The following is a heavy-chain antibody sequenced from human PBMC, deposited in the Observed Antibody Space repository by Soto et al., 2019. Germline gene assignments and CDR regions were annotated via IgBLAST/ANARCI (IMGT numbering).Heavy chain of an antibody. CDR1: GGSFSGYY. D-gene: IGHD6-19*01. J-gene: IGHJ5*02. CDR3: AIGAVAGNWFDP. CDR2: INHSGST. V-gene: IGHV4-34*01. Sequence: QVQLQQWGAGLLKPSETLSLTCAVYGGSFSGYYWSWIRQPPGKGLEWIGEINHSGSTNYNPSLMSRATISVDTSKNQFSLKLSSVTAADTAVYYCAIGAVAGNWFDPWGQGTLVTVSS.